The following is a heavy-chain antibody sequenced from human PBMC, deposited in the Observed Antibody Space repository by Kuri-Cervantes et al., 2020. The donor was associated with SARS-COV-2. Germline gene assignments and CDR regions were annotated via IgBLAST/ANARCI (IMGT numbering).Heavy chain of an antibody. V-gene: IGHV1-18*01. CDR3: ARLGYYYGSGSPYFDY. J-gene: IGHJ4*02. CDR2: ISAYNGNT. D-gene: IGHD3-10*01. Sequence: ASVKVSCKASGYTFTSYGISWVRQAPGQGLEWMGWISAYNGNTNYAQKLQGRVTMTTDTSTSTAYMELRSLRSDDTAVYYCARLGYYYGSGSPYFDYWGQGTLVTVSS. CDR1: GYTFTSYG.